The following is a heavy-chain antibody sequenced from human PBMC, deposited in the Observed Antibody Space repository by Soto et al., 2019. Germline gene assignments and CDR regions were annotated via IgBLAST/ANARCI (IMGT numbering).Heavy chain of an antibody. V-gene: IGHV4-31*03. CDR2: IYYSGGT. Sequence: QVKLQESGPGLVKPSQTLSLSCTVSGGSIRSGGYYWSWIRQHPGKGLEWIGYIYYSGGTDYNPSHKSRVTMSLDTSKNQLSLRLTAVTAADTAVYFCATMHDYGDYAPFDNWGQGTLVTVAT. J-gene: IGHJ4*02. CDR1: GGSIRSGGYY. CDR3: ATMHDYGDYAPFDN. D-gene: IGHD4-17*01.